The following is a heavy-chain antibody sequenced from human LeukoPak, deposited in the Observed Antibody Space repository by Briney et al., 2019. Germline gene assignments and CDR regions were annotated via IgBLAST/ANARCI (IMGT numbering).Heavy chain of an antibody. D-gene: IGHD2-2*02. V-gene: IGHV3-48*01. CDR1: GFTFSSYS. CDR2: ISSSSSTI. Sequence: GGSLRLSCAASGFTFSSYSMNWVRQAPWKGLEWVSYISSSSSTIYYADSVKGRFTISRDNSKNTLYLQMNSLRAEDTAVYYCAKDRWGIVVVPAAIADWGQGTLVTVSS. CDR3: AKDRWGIVVVPAAIAD. J-gene: IGHJ4*02.